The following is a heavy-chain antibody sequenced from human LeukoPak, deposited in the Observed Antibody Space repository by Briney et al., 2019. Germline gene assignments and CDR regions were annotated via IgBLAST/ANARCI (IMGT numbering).Heavy chain of an antibody. CDR1: GGSISSFY. Sequence: KPSETLSLTCTVSGGSISSFYWSWIRQPPGKGLEWIGYIYYSGSTNYNPSLKSRVTISVDTSKNQFSLRLNSVTAADTAVYYWGRLSWGSSSCYDIDYGGQGTLVTVSP. V-gene: IGHV4-59*08. D-gene: IGHD6-13*01. J-gene: IGHJ4*02. CDR2: IYYSGST. CDR3: GRLSWGSSSCYDIDY.